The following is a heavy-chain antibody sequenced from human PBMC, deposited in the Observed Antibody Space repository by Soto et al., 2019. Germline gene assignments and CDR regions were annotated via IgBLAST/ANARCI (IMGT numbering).Heavy chain of an antibody. D-gene: IGHD2-2*01. V-gene: IGHV1-2*02. CDR1: GYTFTGYY. CDR2: INPSSGGT. J-gene: IGHJ5*02. Sequence: QVQLVQSGAEVKKPGASVRVSCKASGYTFTGYYMHWVRQAPGQGLEWMGWINPSSGGTNYAQKFQGRVTMTRDTSISTAYMELSSLRSDDTAVYYCARQGYCSSTTCLGSHYNWFGPWGQGTLVTVSS. CDR3: ARQGYCSSTTCLGSHYNWFGP.